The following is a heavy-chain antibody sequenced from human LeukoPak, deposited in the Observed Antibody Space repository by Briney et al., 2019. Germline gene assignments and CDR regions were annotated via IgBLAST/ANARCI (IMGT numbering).Heavy chain of an antibody. V-gene: IGHV3-48*02. D-gene: IGHD3-16*02. Sequence: PGGSLRLSCAASGFTFSSYSMNWVRQAPGKGLEWVSYINIISSEIYYGDSVKGRFTISTDNAKNSVYLQMNSLRDEDTAVYYCARGSDFVWGSYRPYFDYWGQGTLVTVPS. J-gene: IGHJ4*02. CDR3: ARGSDFVWGSYRPYFDY. CDR2: INIISSEI. CDR1: GFTFSSYS.